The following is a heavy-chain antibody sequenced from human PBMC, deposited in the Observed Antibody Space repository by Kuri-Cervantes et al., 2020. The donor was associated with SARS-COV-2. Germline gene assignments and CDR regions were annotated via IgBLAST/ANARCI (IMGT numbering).Heavy chain of an antibody. J-gene: IGHJ4*02. CDR3: ARDPTPYYDFWSGSYYFDY. D-gene: IGHD3-3*01. Sequence: ASVKVSCKVSGYTLTELSIHWVRQAPGEGLEWMGNFDGEGGETIYAQKFQDRVTVSGDTSSDTSYMELSSLRYDDTAVYYCARDPTPYYDFWSGSYYFDYWGQGTLVTVSS. V-gene: IGHV1-24*01. CDR2: FDGEGGET. CDR1: GYTLTELS.